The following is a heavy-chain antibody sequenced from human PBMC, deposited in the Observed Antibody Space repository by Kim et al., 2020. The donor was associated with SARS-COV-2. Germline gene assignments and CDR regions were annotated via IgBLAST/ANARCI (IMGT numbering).Heavy chain of an antibody. J-gene: IGHJ6*02. CDR1: GGTFSSYA. CDR2: IIPIFGTA. D-gene: IGHD6-13*01. CDR3: ARGTPGRQQQLVFTDPKKTYYYCGMDV. V-gene: IGHV1-69*13. Sequence: SVKVSCKASGGTFSSYAISWVRQAPGQGLEWMGGIIPIFGTANYAQKFQGRVTITADESTSTAYMELSSLRSEDTAVYYCARGTPGRQQQLVFTDPKKTYYYCGMDVWGQGTTVTVSS.